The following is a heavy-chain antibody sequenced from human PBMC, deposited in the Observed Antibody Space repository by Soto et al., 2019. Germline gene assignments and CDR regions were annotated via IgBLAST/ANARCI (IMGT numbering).Heavy chain of an antibody. Sequence: QLLESGPGLVKPSETLSLTCTVSGGSISSSSYYWGWIRQPPGKGLEWIGSIYYSGSTYYNPSLKSRVTISVDTSKNQFSLKLSSVTAADTAVYYCARQIVGAIDYWGQGTLVTVSS. J-gene: IGHJ4*02. V-gene: IGHV4-39*01. CDR3: ARQIVGAIDY. CDR2: IYYSGST. CDR1: GGSISSSSYY. D-gene: IGHD1-26*01.